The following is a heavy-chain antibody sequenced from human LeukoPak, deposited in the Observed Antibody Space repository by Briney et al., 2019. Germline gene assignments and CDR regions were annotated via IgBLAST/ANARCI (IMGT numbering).Heavy chain of an antibody. CDR1: GGTFSSYT. CDR3: ARDYPGSSSWYGWSDP. CDR2: IIPILGIA. Sequence: ASVKVSCKASGGTFSSYTISWVRQAPGQGLEWMGRIIPILGIANYAQKFQGRVTITADKSTSTAYMELSSLRSEDTAVYYCARDYPGSSSWYGWSDPWGQGTLVTVSS. V-gene: IGHV1-69*04. D-gene: IGHD6-13*01. J-gene: IGHJ5*02.